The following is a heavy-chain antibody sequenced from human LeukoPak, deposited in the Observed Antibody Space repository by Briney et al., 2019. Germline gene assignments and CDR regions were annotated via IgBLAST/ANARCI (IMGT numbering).Heavy chain of an antibody. CDR2: IYSGGST. CDR3: ARVIATWDYMDV. V-gene: IGHV3-53*01. CDR1: GFTVSSNY. D-gene: IGHD1-26*01. Sequence: GGSLRLSCAASGFTVSSNYMSWVRQAPGKGLEWVSVIYSGGSTYYADSVKGRFTISRDNSKNTLYLQMNSLRAEDTAVYYCARVIATWDYMDVWGKGTTVTVSS. J-gene: IGHJ6*03.